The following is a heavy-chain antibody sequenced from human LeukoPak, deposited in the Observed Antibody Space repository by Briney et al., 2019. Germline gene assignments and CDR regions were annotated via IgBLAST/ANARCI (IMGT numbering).Heavy chain of an antibody. J-gene: IGHJ4*02. CDR2: ISSSSSTI. CDR1: GFTFSSYS. V-gene: IGHV3-48*04. D-gene: IGHD2-2*02. Sequence: PGGSLRLSCAASGFTFSSYSMNWVRQAPGKGLEWVSYISSSSSTIYYADSVKGRFTISRDNAKNSLYLHMNSLRAEDTAVYYCARDLGTAIHDYWGQGTLVTVSS. CDR3: ARDLGTAIHDY.